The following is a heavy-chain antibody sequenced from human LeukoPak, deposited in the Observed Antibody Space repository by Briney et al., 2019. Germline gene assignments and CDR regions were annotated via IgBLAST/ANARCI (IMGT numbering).Heavy chain of an antibody. CDR1: GGSIRSTTYY. D-gene: IGHD3-22*01. Sequence: SETLSLTCSVSGGSIRSTTYYWGWIRQPPGKGLEWIGSIYYSGNTYYSPSLMSRVTISVDTSKNQFSLNLSSVTAADTAVYFCARALHFFDTSGSRYYFDYWGQGALVTVSS. J-gene: IGHJ4*02. CDR3: ARALHFFDTSGSRYYFDY. V-gene: IGHV4-39*07. CDR2: IYYSGNT.